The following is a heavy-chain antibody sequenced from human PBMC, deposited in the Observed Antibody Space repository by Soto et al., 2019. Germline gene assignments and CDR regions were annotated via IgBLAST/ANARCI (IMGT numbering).Heavy chain of an antibody. D-gene: IGHD5-18*01. J-gene: IGHJ5*02. CDR2: ISYDGSNK. Sequence: GGSLRLSCAASGFTFSSYAMHWVRQAPGKGLEWVAVISYDGSNKYYADSVKGRFTISRDNSKNTLYLQMNSLRAEDTAVYYCAGDRKVPWGYSYGYGWFDPWGQGTLVTVSS. CDR3: AGDRKVPWGYSYGYGWFDP. V-gene: IGHV3-30-3*01. CDR1: GFTFSSYA.